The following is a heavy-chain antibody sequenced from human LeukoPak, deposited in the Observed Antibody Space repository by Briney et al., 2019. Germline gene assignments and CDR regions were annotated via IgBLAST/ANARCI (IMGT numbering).Heavy chain of an antibody. CDR2: IWYDGSNK. V-gene: IGHV3-33*08. J-gene: IGHJ3*02. Sequence: GGSLRLSCAASGFTFSSYGMHWVRQAPGKGLEWVAVIWYDGSNKYYADSVKGRFTISRDNPKNTLYLQMNSLRAEDTAVYYCAKGKGNYVYAFDIWGQGTMVTVSS. CDR1: GFTFSSYG. D-gene: IGHD1-7*01. CDR3: AKGKGNYVYAFDI.